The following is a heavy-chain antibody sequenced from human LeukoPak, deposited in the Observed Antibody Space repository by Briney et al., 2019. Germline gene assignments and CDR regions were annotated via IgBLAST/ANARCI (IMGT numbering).Heavy chain of an antibody. D-gene: IGHD6-6*01. CDR1: GGTFSSYA. Sequence: SVKVSCKASGGTFSSYAISWVRQAPGQGLEWMGGIIPIFGTANYAQKFQGRVTITTDESTSTAYMELSSLRSEDTAVYYCARGRDFAARGNYYYYYMDVWGKGTTVTVSS. CDR3: ARGRDFAARGNYYYYYMDV. J-gene: IGHJ6*03. CDR2: IIPIFGTA. V-gene: IGHV1-69*05.